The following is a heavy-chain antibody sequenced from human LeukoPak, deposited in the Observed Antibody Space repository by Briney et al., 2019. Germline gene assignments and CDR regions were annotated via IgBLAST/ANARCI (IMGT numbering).Heavy chain of an antibody. J-gene: IGHJ4*02. Sequence: SETLSLTCAVYGGSFSGYYWSWIRQPPGKGLEWIGEINHSGSTNYNPSLKSRITISVDTSKNQFSLKLSSVTAADTAVYYCARPMTTVTDFDYWGQGTLVTVSS. CDR1: GGSFSGYY. CDR2: INHSGST. V-gene: IGHV4-34*01. D-gene: IGHD4-17*01. CDR3: ARPMTTVTDFDY.